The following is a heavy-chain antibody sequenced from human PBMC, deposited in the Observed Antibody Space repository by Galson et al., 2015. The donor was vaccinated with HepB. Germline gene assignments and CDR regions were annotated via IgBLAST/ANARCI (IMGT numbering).Heavy chain of an antibody. Sequence: SLRLSCAASGFTFDDHGMTWVRQPPGKGLEWVSGINWNGGSTGYADSVKGRFTISRDNAKNSLYLQMNSLRAEDTALYYCARDRPPVMTMVRGVPYWYFDLWGRGTLVTVS. CDR1: GFTFDDHG. CDR2: INWNGGST. J-gene: IGHJ2*01. V-gene: IGHV3-20*04. D-gene: IGHD3-10*01. CDR3: ARDRPPVMTMVRGVPYWYFDL.